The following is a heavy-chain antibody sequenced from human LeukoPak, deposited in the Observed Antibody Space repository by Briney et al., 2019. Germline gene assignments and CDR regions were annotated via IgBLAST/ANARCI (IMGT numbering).Heavy chain of an antibody. CDR1: GGSINNNY. CDR3: ARGGWSLDY. Sequence: PSETLSLTCTVSGGSINNNYWSWIRQPPGKGLEWIGYIYYSGTTNYNPSLKSRVTISVDTSKNRFSLRLTSVTAADTAVYYCARGGWSLDYWGQGTLVTVSS. J-gene: IGHJ4*02. CDR2: IYYSGTT. D-gene: IGHD6-19*01. V-gene: IGHV4-59*01.